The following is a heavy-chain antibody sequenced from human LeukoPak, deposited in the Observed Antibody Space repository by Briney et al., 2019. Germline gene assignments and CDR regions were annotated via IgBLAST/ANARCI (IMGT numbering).Heavy chain of an antibody. CDR1: GFTFSSYA. CDR2: ISGSDSST. J-gene: IGHJ4*02. CDR3: AKAPPAEY. V-gene: IGHV3-23*01. Sequence: PGRSLRLSCAASGFTFSSYAMSWVRQVPGKGLEWVSGISGSDSSTYYADSADSVKGRFTISRDNSKNTLYLQMNSLRAEDTAVYYCAKAPPAEYWGQGTLVTVSS.